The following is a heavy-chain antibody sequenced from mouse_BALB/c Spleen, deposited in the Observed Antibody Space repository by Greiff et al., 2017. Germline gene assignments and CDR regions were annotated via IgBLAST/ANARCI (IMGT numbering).Heavy chain of an antibody. CDR2: ISYDGSN. CDR1: GYSITSGYY. CDR3: ARGGRYDPNYYAMDY. Sequence: EVQLQESGPGLVKPSQSLSLTCSVTGYSITSGYYWNWIRQFPGNKLEWMGYISYDGSNNYNPSLKNRISITRDTSKNQFFLKLNSVTTEDTATYYCARGGRYDPNYYAMDYWGQGTSVTVSS. V-gene: IGHV3-6*02. J-gene: IGHJ4*01. D-gene: IGHD2-14*01.